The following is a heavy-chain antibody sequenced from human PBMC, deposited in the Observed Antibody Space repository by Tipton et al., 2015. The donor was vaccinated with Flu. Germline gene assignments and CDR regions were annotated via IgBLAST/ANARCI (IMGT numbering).Heavy chain of an antibody. CDR1: GFTFSSYW. V-gene: IGHV3-74*01. CDR3: AREGGIPISAFDI. CDR2: MNTDGSVR. J-gene: IGHJ3*02. D-gene: IGHD3-16*01. Sequence: SLRLSCAASGFTFSSYWMHWVRQAPGKGLVWVSRMNTDGSVRTYADSVKGRFSMSRDNAKNSLYMQMNSLRAEDTAVYYCAREGGIPISAFDIWGQGTTVTVSS.